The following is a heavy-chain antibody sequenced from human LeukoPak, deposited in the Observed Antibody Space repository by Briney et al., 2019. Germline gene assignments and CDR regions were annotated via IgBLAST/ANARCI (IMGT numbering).Heavy chain of an antibody. CDR1: GFTFSSYG. D-gene: IGHD6-13*01. V-gene: IGHV3-30*02. CDR2: IRYDGSNK. J-gene: IGHJ4*02. Sequence: GGSLRLSCAASGFTFSSYGMHWVRQAPAKGLEWVAFIRYDGSNKYYADSVKGRFTTSRDNSKNTLYLQMNSLRAEDTAVYYCSKRKLRIAAAGSDSGAFDYWGQGTLLTVSS. CDR3: SKRKLRIAAAGSDSGAFDY.